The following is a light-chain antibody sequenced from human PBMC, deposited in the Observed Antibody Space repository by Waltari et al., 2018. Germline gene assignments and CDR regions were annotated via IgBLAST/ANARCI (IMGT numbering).Light chain of an antibody. Sequence: QSALSQPASVSGSPGQSITISCTGTSSDVGAYKYVSWYQHHPGRAPKLILFDVSELPSGISNRFSGSKSGNTASLTISGLQTEDEDDYYCSSYTSTTTLVFGGGTKVTVL. V-gene: IGLV2-14*03. CDR2: DVS. CDR1: SSDVGAYKY. CDR3: SSYTSTTTLV. J-gene: IGLJ2*01.